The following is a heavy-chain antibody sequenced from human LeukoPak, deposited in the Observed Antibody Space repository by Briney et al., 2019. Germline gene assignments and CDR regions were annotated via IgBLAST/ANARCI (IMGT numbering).Heavy chain of an antibody. V-gene: IGHV4-59*01. CDR3: ARALYSSGWYRRSAFDI. CDR1: GGSISSYY. CDR2: IYYSGST. Sequence: SETLSLTCTVSGGSISSYYWSWIRQPPGKGLEWIGYIYYSGSTNYNPSLKSRVTISVDTSKNQFSLKLSSVTAADTAVYYCARALYSSGWYRRSAFDIWGQGTMVTVSS. J-gene: IGHJ3*02. D-gene: IGHD6-19*01.